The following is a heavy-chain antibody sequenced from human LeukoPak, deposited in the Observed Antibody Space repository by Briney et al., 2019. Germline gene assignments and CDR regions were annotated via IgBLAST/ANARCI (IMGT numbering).Heavy chain of an antibody. CDR3: AGGTGAGSDWMYY. CDR2: IYTTGST. CDR1: GGSISSYY. Sequence: SETLSLTCTVSGGSISSYYWSWIRQPAGKGLEWIGRIYTTGSTNYNPSLKSRVTMSVDTSKNQFSLKLTSVTAADTAVYYCAGGTGAGSDWMYYWGQGNLVTVSS. V-gene: IGHV4-4*07. D-gene: IGHD2-21*01. J-gene: IGHJ4*02.